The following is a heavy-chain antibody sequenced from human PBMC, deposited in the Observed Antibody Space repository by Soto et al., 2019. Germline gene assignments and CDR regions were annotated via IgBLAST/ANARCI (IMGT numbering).Heavy chain of an antibody. V-gene: IGHV3-23*01. Sequence: GKSLQWVPATSGSGGSTCYADSVKGRFTISRDNSKITLYLQMNSLRAEDTAVYFFFSSRRRHTRLQHGLGIPAEPPSDL. CDR2: TSGSGGST. J-gene: IGHJ2*01. D-gene: IGHD3-9*01. CDR3: FSSRRRHTRLQHGLGIPAEPPSDL.